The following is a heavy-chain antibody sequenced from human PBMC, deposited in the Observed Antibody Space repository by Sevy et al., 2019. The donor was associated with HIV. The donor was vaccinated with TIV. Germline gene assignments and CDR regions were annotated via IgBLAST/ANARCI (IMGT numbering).Heavy chain of an antibody. CDR3: ARDRGEILSSAFDY. J-gene: IGHJ4*02. CDR2: IYYTGST. CDR1: GDSISSNNFY. V-gene: IGHV4-39*02. D-gene: IGHD3-16*01. Sequence: SETLSLTCTVSGDSISSNNFYWGWVRQPPEKGLEWIGSIYYTGSTYYNPSLKSRVTISVDTSKNQFSLKLTSVTAADTAIYYCARDRGEILSSAFDYWGQGTLVTVSS.